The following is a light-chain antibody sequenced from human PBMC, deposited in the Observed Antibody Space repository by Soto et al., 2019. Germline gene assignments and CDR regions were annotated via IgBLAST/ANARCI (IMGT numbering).Light chain of an antibody. V-gene: IGLV2-8*01. CDR1: SSDVGAYNY. J-gene: IGLJ1*01. CDR2: EVT. Sequence: QSVLTQPPSASGSPGQSVTISCTGTSSDVGAYNYVSWYQQHPGKAPKLMIYEVTNRPSGVPDRFSASKSGNTASLTVSGLRAEDEADYFCSSYAGFNNFVFGTGTKLTVL. CDR3: SSYAGFNNFV.